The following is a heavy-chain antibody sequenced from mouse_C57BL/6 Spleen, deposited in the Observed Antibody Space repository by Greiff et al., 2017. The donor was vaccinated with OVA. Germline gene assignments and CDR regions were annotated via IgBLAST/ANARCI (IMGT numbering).Heavy chain of an antibody. D-gene: IGHD1-1*01. CDR3: ARAGYYCSSYWFAY. CDR1: GFTFSDYY. Sequence: DVKLVESEGGLVQPGSSMKLSCTASGFTFSDYYMAWVRQVPEKGLEWVANINYDGSSTYYLDSLKSRFIISRDNAKNILYLQMSSLKSEDTATYYCARAGYYCSSYWFAYWGQGTLVTVSA. CDR2: INYDGSST. J-gene: IGHJ3*01. V-gene: IGHV5-16*01.